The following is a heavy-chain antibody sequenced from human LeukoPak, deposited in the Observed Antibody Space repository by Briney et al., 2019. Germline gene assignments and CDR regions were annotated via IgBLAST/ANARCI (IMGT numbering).Heavy chain of an antibody. J-gene: IGHJ2*01. CDR3: ASRKNSGSYYSPAAHWYFDL. CDR2: IYHSGST. Sequence: PSETLSLTCAVSGGSISSSNWWSWVRQPPGKGLEWIGEIYHSGSTNYNPSLKSRVTISVDKSKNQFSLKLSSVTAADTAVYYCASRKNSGSYYSPAAHWYFDLWGRGTLVTVSS. V-gene: IGHV4-4*02. CDR1: GGSISSSNW. D-gene: IGHD1-26*01.